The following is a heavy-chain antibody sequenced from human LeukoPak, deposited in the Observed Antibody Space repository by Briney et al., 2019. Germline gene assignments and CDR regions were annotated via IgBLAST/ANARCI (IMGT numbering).Heavy chain of an antibody. Sequence: GGSLRLSCAASGFTFSNAWMSWVRQAPGKGLEWVGRIKSKTDGGTTDYAAPVKGRFTISRDDSKNTLYLQMNSLKTEDTAVYYCTTDPPATVTPPFDYWGQGTLVTVSS. CDR1: GFTFSNAW. CDR3: TTDPPATVTPPFDY. D-gene: IGHD4-17*01. V-gene: IGHV3-15*01. CDR2: IKSKTDGGTT. J-gene: IGHJ4*02.